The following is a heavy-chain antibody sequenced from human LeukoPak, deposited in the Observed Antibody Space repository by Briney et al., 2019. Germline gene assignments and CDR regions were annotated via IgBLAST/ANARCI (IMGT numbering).Heavy chain of an antibody. CDR3: ARGSGSSRGGQGNGYYYYYYMDV. D-gene: IGHD6-13*01. CDR2: IIPIFGTA. J-gene: IGHJ6*03. V-gene: IGHV1-69*05. Sequence: ASVKVSCKASGGTFSSYAISWVRQAPGQGLEWMGGIIPIFGTANYAQKFQGRVTITTDESTSTAYMELSSLRSEDTAVYYCARGSGSSRGGQGNGYYYYYYMDVWGKGTTVTVSS. CDR1: GGTFSSYA.